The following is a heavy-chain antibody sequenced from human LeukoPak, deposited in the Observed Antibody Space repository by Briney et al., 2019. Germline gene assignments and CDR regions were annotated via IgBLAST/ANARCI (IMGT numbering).Heavy chain of an antibody. Sequence: GGSLRLSCTGSGFTFGDYAMSWFRQAPGKGLEWVSFIKSKAYGGTTEYAASVKGRFTISRDDSKSIAYLQMNSLKTEDTAVYYCTRVLHSSSWYPRRYYYYYGMDVWGQGTTVTVSS. J-gene: IGHJ6*02. CDR2: IKSKAYGGTT. CDR1: GFTFGDYA. V-gene: IGHV3-49*03. CDR3: TRVLHSSSWYPRRYYYYYGMDV. D-gene: IGHD6-13*01.